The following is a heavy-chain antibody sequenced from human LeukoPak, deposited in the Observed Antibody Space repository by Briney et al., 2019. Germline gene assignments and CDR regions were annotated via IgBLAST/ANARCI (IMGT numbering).Heavy chain of an antibody. CDR1: GFPFSSYS. V-gene: IGHV3-48*01. J-gene: IGHJ4*02. CDR3: ARDLEGSGSFYRPSYDY. D-gene: IGHD3-10*01. CDR2: ISSSRTT. Sequence: GGSLRLSCAASGFPFSSYSMNWVRQAPGEGLEWVSYISSSRTTSYADSVKGRFTISRDNAKNSLYLQMNSLRAEDPAVYYCARDLEGSGSFYRPSYDYWGQGTLVTVSS.